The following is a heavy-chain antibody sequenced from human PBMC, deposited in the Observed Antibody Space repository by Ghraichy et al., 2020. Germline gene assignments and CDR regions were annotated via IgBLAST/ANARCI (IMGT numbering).Heavy chain of an antibody. CDR1: GFSFSSYS. D-gene: IGHD4-17*01. V-gene: IGHV3-48*02. J-gene: IGHJ6*01. CDR3: ARPPGATTFSYYYGMDV. CDR2: ISSSSSTI. Sequence: SQNISCAASGFSFSSYSMNWVRQAPGKGLEWVSYISSSSSTIYYAASVKGRFTISRDNAKNSLHLQMNTLRDEDTAVYYCARPPGATTFSYYYGMDVWGQGTTVTVSS.